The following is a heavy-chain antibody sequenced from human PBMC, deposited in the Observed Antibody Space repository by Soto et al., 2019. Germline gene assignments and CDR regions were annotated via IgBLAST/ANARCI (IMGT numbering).Heavy chain of an antibody. CDR1: GFTFDDYA. CDR3: AKDRGIVVVPAALDY. CDR2: ISWNSGSI. J-gene: IGHJ4*02. D-gene: IGHD2-2*01. V-gene: IGHV3-9*01. Sequence: EVQLVESGGGLVQPGRSLRLSCAASGFTFDDYAMHWVRQAPGKGLEWVSGISWNSGSIGYADSVKGRFTISRDNAKNSLYLQMNSLRAEDTALYYCAKDRGIVVVPAALDYWGQGTPVTVSS.